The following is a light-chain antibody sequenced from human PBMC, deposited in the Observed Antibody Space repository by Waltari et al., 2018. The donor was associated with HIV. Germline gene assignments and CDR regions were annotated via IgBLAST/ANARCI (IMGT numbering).Light chain of an antibody. Sequence: SALTPPAPVSGSPGQPIPISCACTSSHVGGFTYVSWYQHHPGKAPKPMIYEVSRRPSGVSKRFSGSKSGNTSPLTISGLQAEDEADYYCSSYPSRSNSRVFGAGTKLTVL. V-gene: IGLV2-14*01. J-gene: IGLJ2*01. CDR1: SSHVGGFTY. CDR2: EVS. CDR3: SSYPSRSNSRV.